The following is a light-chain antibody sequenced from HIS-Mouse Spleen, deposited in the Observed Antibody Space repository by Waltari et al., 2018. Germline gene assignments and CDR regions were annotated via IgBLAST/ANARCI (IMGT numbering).Light chain of an antibody. CDR1: SSNIGSNY. J-gene: IGLJ3*02. CDR2: RKN. V-gene: IGLV1-47*01. CDR3: AAWDDSLSGPV. Sequence: QSVLTPPPSASGIPGQRVTISCSGSSSNIGSNYVYWYQQPPGTAPKLLIYRKNQRPSGVPDRSPGSKSGTYASLAISGLRSEDEAGYYCAAWDDSLSGPVFGGGTKLTVL.